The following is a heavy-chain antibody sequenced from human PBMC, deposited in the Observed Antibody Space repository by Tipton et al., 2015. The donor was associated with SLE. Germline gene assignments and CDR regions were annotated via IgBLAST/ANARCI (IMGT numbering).Heavy chain of an antibody. CDR3: ARVAYCSSGSCSDAFAI. J-gene: IGHJ3*02. V-gene: IGHV3-43*01. Sequence: GSLRLSCAASGFTFDDYTMHWVRQVPGKGLEWVSLISWDGGSTYYADSVKGRFTISRDNSKNSLYLQMNSLRAEDTAVYYCARVAYCSSGSCSDAFAIWGQGTMVTVSS. CDR1: GFTFDDYT. D-gene: IGHD2-15*01. CDR2: ISWDGGST.